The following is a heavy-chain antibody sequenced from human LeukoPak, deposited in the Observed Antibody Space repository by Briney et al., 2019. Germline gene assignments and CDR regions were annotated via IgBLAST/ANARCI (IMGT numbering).Heavy chain of an antibody. V-gene: IGHV1-24*01. D-gene: IGHD3-3*01. Sequence: GASVKVSCMVSGDSLTDLNIQWVRQAPGKGLECLGGFDPEQAKTIYAQNFQGRVTMTEDASTDTAYMELNSLKSEDTAVYYCATRGGDFWSGFENWGQGTLVTVSS. CDR3: ATRGGDFWSGFEN. CDR2: FDPEQAKT. CDR1: GDSLTDLN. J-gene: IGHJ4*02.